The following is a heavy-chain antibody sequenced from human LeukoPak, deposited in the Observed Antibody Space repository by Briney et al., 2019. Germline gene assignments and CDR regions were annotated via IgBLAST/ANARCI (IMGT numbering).Heavy chain of an antibody. J-gene: IGHJ4*02. CDR2: ISWNSGSI. CDR3: AKSGSSSWYAPFDY. CDR1: GFTFDDYA. Sequence: GGSLRLSCAASGFTFDDYAMHWVRQAPGKGLEWVSGISWNSGSIGYADSVKGRFTISRDNAKNSLYLQMNSLRAEDTALYYCAKSGSSSWYAPFDYWGQGTLVTVSS. D-gene: IGHD6-13*01. V-gene: IGHV3-9*01.